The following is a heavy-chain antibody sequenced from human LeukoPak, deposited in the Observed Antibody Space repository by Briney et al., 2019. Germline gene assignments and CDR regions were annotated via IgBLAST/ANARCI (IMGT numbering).Heavy chain of an antibody. J-gene: IGHJ4*02. CDR1: GFTFSSYA. CDR2: ISGSGGST. CDR3: AKSPRAIVVVTN. D-gene: IGHD3-22*01. Sequence: GSLRLPRAGSGFTFSSYAMGWVRQAPGKGLEWVSAISGSGGSTYYADSVKGRFTISRDNSKNTLYLQMNSLRAEDTAVYYCAKSPRAIVVVTNWGQGTLVTVSS. V-gene: IGHV3-23*01.